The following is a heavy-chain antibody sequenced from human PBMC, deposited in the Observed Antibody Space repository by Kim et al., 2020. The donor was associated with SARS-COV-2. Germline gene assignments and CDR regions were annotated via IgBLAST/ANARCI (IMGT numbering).Heavy chain of an antibody. CDR2: GSKK. Sequence: GSKKYYVDSVKGRFTISRDNAKNSLYLQMNSLRAEDTAVYYCARGWAFDYWGQGTLVTVSS. CDR3: ARGWAFDY. D-gene: IGHD6-13*01. V-gene: IGHV3-7*01. J-gene: IGHJ4*02.